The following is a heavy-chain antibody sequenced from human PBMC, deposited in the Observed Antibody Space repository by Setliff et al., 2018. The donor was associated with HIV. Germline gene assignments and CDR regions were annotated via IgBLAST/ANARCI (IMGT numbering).Heavy chain of an antibody. CDR2: INPNGGYT. CDR3: AREKYGDKFDY. D-gene: IGHD2-8*01. CDR1: GYIFTDYY. V-gene: IGHV1-2*02. Sequence: ASVKVSCKASGYIFTDYYIHWVRQAPGQGLEWMGWINPNGGYTNYAQKFLGRVTMTRDTSTGTVYMDMRNLRSDDTAMYYCAREKYGDKFDYWGQGTLVTVSS. J-gene: IGHJ4*02.